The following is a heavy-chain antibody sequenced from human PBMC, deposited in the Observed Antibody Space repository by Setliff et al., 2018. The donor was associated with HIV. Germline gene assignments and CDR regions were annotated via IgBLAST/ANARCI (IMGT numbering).Heavy chain of an antibody. V-gene: IGHV4-34*01. CDR2: ISYSGTT. D-gene: IGHD3-10*02. CDR3: ARGQLDLRAPMFYYMDV. CDR1: GGSLSNHK. J-gene: IGHJ6*03. Sequence: PSETLSLTCGVYGGSLSNHKWTWVRQAPGKGLEWIGDISYSGTTKYNPSLRSRLRVSLDTSRNQFSLRMTSVTAADAAVYYCARGQLDLRAPMFYYMDVWGKGTSVTVS.